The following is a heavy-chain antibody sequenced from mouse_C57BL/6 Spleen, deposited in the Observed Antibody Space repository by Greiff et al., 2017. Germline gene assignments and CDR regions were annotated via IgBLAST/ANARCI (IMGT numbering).Heavy chain of an antibody. Sequence: EVKLMESGGGLVQPGGSLKLSCAASGFTFSDYYMYWVRQTPEKRLEWVAYISNGGGSTYYPDTVKGRFTISRDNAKNTLYLQMSRLKAEDTAMYYCARRVGYSYCAMDNWGQGTSVTASS. D-gene: IGHD2-3*01. V-gene: IGHV5-12*01. J-gene: IGHJ4*01. CDR1: GFTFSDYY. CDR3: ARRVGYSYCAMDN. CDR2: ISNGGGST.